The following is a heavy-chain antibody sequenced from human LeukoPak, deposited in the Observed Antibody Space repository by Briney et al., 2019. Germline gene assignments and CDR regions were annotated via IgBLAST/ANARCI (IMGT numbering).Heavy chain of an antibody. J-gene: IGHJ4*02. CDR3: AREGRLAGKDY. CDR1: GYTFTSYG. D-gene: IGHD2-15*01. Sequence: ASVKVSCKASGYTFTSYGISWVRQAPGQGLEWMGWMNPNSGTTGYAQKFQGRVTMTRNTSISTAYMELSSLRSEDTAVYYCAREGRLAGKDYWGQGTLVTVSS. CDR2: MNPNSGTT. V-gene: IGHV1-8*02.